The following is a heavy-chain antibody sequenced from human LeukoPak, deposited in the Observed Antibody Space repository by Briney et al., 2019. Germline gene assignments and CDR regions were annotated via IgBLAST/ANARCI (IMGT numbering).Heavy chain of an antibody. Sequence: ASVKVSCKASGYTFTSYGISWVRQAHGQGLECMGWISAYNGNTNYAQKLQGRVTMTTDTSTSTAYMELRSLRSDDTAVYYCARDIVATIPSNYFDYWGQGTLVTVSS. V-gene: IGHV1-18*01. CDR3: ARDIVATIPSNYFDY. CDR2: ISAYNGNT. CDR1: GYTFTSYG. D-gene: IGHD5-12*01. J-gene: IGHJ4*02.